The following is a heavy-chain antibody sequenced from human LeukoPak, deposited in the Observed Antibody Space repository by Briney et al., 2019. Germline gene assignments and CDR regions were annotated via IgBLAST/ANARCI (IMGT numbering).Heavy chain of an antibody. D-gene: IGHD6-19*01. CDR3: ARDGYSSGWYRGAFDY. CDR1: GFTLSDYY. CDR2: ISSSGSTI. Sequence: PGGSLRLSCAASGFTLSDYYMSWIRQAPGKGLEWVSYISSSGSTIYYADSVKGRFTISRDNAKNSLYLQMNSLGAEDTAVYYCARDGYSSGWYRGAFDYWGQGTLVTVSS. J-gene: IGHJ4*02. V-gene: IGHV3-11*01.